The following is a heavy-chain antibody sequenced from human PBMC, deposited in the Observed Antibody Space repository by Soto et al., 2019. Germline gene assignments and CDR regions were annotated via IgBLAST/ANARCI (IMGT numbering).Heavy chain of an antibody. V-gene: IGHV3-7*03. CDR1: GFTFSSYW. CDR2: TRQDGGQE. D-gene: IGHD6-19*01. CDR3: ARYPNPTVAGLPFDL. J-gene: IGHJ4*02. Sequence: PGGSLRLSCAASGFTFSSYWMSWVRQAPGKGLEWVAHTRQDGGQEYYVDSVKGRFTISRDNAKNSLYLQMNSLSVEDTAVYYCARYPNPTVAGLPFDLWGQGTLVTVSS.